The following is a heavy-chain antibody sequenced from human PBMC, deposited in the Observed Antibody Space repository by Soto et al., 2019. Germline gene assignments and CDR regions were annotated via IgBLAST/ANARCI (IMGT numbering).Heavy chain of an antibody. CDR1: GYTFTGYY. J-gene: IGHJ6*02. V-gene: IGHV1-69*13. CDR2: IIPIFGTA. Sequence: SVKVSCKASGYTFTGYYMHWVRQAPGQGLEWMGGIIPIFGTANYAQKFQGRVTITADESTSTAYMELSSLRSEDTAVHYCARDPTVTTGRGLDYYYGMDVWGQGTTVTVSS. CDR3: ARDPTVTTGRGLDYYYGMDV. D-gene: IGHD4-17*01.